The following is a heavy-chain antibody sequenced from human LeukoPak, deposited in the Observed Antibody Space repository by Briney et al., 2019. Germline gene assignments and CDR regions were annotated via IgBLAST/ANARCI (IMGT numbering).Heavy chain of an antibody. CDR3: ATSGWGGYYFDY. V-gene: IGHV3-21*01. Sequence: GGSLRLSCAASGFTFSSYSKNWVRQAPGKGLEWVSSISSSSSYIYYADSVKGRFTISRDNAKNSLYLQMNSLRAEDTAVYYCATSGWGGYYFDYWGQGTLVTVSS. CDR1: GFTFSSYS. J-gene: IGHJ4*02. CDR2: ISSSSSYI. D-gene: IGHD6-19*01.